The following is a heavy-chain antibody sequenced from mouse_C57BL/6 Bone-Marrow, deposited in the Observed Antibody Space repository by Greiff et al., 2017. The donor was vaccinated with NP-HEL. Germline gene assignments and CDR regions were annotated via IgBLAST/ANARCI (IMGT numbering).Heavy chain of an antibody. CDR2: INPYNGGT. CDR3: ARSYGSSYYARDE. D-gene: IGHD1-1*01. CDR1: GYTFTDYY. Sequence: VQLQQSGPVLVKPGASVKMSCKASGYTFTDYYMNWVKQSHGKSLEWIGVINPYNGGTSSNQKFKGKATLTVDTSSRTAYMELNSLTAEDAAVYYCARSYGSSYYARDEWGQGTSVTVSA. V-gene: IGHV1-19*01. J-gene: IGHJ4*01.